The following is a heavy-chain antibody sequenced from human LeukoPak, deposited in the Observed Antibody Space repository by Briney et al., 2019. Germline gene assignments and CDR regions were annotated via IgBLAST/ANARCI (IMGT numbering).Heavy chain of an antibody. CDR3: ARGDYRDFWTGFYTFDY. Sequence: SETLSLTCTVSGGSISSGGYYWSWIRQSPGRGLAWIGEIDHGGSINYNPSLTSRVSISMDTSKNQFSLKLTSVTAADTAVYYCARGDYRDFWTGFYTFDYWAQGTPVTVSS. CDR1: GGSISSGGYY. J-gene: IGHJ4*02. V-gene: IGHV4-61*08. D-gene: IGHD3/OR15-3a*01. CDR2: IDHGGSI.